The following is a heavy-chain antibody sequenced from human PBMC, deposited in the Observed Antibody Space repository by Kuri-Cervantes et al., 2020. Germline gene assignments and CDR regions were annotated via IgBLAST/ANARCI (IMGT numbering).Heavy chain of an antibody. CDR2: IYFSGST. Sequence: SETLSLTCTVSGDSISSGDHYWSWIRQPPGKGLEWIGYIYFSGSTFYNPSLKSRVTILVHTSKNQLSLKLSSVTAADTAIYYCVRHTYIQMCYFQTWGQGTLVTVSS. V-gene: IGHV4-30-4*01. D-gene: IGHD5-18*01. CDR1: GDSISSGDHY. J-gene: IGHJ1*01. CDR3: VRHTYIQMCYFQT.